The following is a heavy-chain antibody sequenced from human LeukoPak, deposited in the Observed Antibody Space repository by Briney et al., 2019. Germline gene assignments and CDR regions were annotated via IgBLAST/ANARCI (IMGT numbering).Heavy chain of an antibody. V-gene: IGHV1-2*04. CDR2: INPNSGGT. Sequence: GASVTVSCKASGYTFTGYYMHWVRQAPGQGLEWMGWINPNSGGTNYAQKFQGWVTMTRDTSISTAYMELSRLRSDDTAVYYCARDSIVVVPAAMRIFGVDYYYYYMDVWGKGTTVTVSS. CDR3: ARDSIVVVPAAMRIFGVDYYYYYMDV. D-gene: IGHD2-2*01. CDR1: GYTFTGYY. J-gene: IGHJ6*03.